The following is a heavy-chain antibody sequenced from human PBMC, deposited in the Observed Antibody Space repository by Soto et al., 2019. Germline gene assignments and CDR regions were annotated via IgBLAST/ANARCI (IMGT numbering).Heavy chain of an antibody. J-gene: IGHJ4*02. V-gene: IGHV1-69*12. Sequence: QVQLVQSGAEVKKPGSSVKVSCKASGGTFSSYAISWVRQAPGQGLEWMGGIIPIFGTANYAQKFQGRVTITADDSTSTAYKELRSLRSEDTAVYYCARESRYCSGGSCYFLPGIDYWGQGTLVTVSS. CDR1: GGTFSSYA. CDR2: IIPIFGTA. D-gene: IGHD2-15*01. CDR3: ARESRYCSGGSCYFLPGIDY.